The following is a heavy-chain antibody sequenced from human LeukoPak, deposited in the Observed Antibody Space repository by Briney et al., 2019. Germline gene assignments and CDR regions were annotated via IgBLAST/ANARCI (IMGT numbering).Heavy chain of an antibody. V-gene: IGHV5-51*01. CDR1: GCSFTSYW. CDR3: ARRGSYRSDAFDI. CDR2: IYPGDSDT. D-gene: IGHD4-11*01. J-gene: IGHJ3*02. Sequence: GGALKISCKGAGCSFTSYWIGWGRPMPGKGLEWMGIIYPGDSDTRYSPSFQGQVTISADKSISTAYLQWSSLKASDTAMYYCARRGSYRSDAFDIWGQGTMVTVSS.